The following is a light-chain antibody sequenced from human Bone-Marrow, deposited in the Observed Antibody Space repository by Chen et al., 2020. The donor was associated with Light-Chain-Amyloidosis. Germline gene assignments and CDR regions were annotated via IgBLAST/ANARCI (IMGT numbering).Light chain of an antibody. CDR1: NIGSTS. Sequence: SYVLTQPSSVSVAPGQTATIACGGNNIGSTSVHWYQQTPGQAPLLVVYGDSDRPSGIPGRVSGANSGNTATLTISWVEAEDEADYYCQVWDRGSDRPVFGGGTKLTVL. J-gene: IGLJ3*02. CDR2: GDS. V-gene: IGLV3-21*02. CDR3: QVWDRGSDRPV.